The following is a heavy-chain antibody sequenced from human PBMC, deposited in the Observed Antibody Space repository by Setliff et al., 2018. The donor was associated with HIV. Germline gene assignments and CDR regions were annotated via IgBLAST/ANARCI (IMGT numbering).Heavy chain of an antibody. CDR2: FYWNDDK. Sequence: SGPTLVNPTQTLTLTCTFSGFSLSTRSVGVGWVRQPPGRALEWLAIFYWNDDKKYNPSLKSRLTITKDTSKNQVVLTLTNMDPVDTATYYCAHGYCSGASCYHAHWGQGTLVTVSS. D-gene: IGHD2-15*01. V-gene: IGHV2-5*01. CDR1: GFSLSTRSVG. CDR3: AHGYCSGASCYHAH. J-gene: IGHJ4*02.